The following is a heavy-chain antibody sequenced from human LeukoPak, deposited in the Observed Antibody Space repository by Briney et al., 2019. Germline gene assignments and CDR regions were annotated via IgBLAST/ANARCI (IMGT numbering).Heavy chain of an antibody. V-gene: IGHV4-59*01. J-gene: IGHJ5*02. Sequence: SETLSLTFTVSGGSISSYYWSWIRQPPGKGLEWIGYICYSGSTNYNPSLKSRVTISVDTSKNQFSLKLSSVTAADTAVYYCARANPGLIPWGQGTLVTVSS. CDR2: ICYSGST. CDR3: ARANPGLIP. CDR1: GGSISSYY. D-gene: IGHD3-22*01.